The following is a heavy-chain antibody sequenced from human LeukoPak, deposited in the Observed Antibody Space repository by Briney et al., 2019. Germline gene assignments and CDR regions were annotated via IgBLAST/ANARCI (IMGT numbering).Heavy chain of an antibody. D-gene: IGHD1-20*01. V-gene: IGHV1-69*13. J-gene: IGHJ6*04. CDR1: GGTFSSYA. Sequence: SVKVSCKASGGTFSSYAISWVRQAPGQGLEWMGGIIPIFGTANYAQKFQGRDTITADESTSTAYMELSSLRSEDTAVYYCASLTGTTRGGYYYYYGMDVWGKGTTVTVSS. CDR3: ASLTGTTRGGYYYYYGMDV. CDR2: IIPIFGTA.